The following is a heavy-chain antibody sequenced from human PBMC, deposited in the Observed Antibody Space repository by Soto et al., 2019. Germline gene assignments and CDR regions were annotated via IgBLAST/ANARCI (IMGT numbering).Heavy chain of an antibody. J-gene: IGHJ3*02. V-gene: IGHV3-23*01. CDR2: ISGSGGST. Sequence: LXLSCAASGFTFSSYSMSWVRQAPGKGLEWVSAISGSGGSTYYADSVKGRFTISRDNSKNTLYLQMNSLRDEDTAVYYCARDTRLDAFDIWGQGTMVTASS. CDR1: GFTFSSYS. CDR3: ARDTRLDAFDI.